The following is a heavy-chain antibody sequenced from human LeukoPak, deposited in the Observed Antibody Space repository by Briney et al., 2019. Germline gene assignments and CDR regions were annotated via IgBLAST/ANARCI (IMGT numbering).Heavy chain of an antibody. Sequence: SETLSLTCTVSGGSISTTNYYWGWIRQPPGRDLEWIGSIYSSGNTYYNPSLESRVTISVDTSKNQLSLKLTSATAADTSVYYCARHSGLRSPFDPWGQGTLVTVSS. V-gene: IGHV4-39*01. D-gene: IGHD3-3*01. CDR2: IYSSGNT. J-gene: IGHJ5*02. CDR3: ARHSGLRSPFDP. CDR1: GGSISTTNYY.